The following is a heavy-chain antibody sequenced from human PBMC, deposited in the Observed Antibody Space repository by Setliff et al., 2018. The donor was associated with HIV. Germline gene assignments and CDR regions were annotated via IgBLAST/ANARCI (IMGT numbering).Heavy chain of an antibody. D-gene: IGHD1-26*01. CDR1: GFTFSSYA. CDR2: ISYDGSNK. J-gene: IGHJ4*02. V-gene: IGHV3-30*07. Sequence: GGSLRLSCAASGFTFSSYAMHWVRQAPGKGLEWVAVISYDGSNKYYADSVKGRFTISRDNSRNILYLQMNSLTADDTAVYYCARDSGTTMGASGPGYWGQGTLVTVSS. CDR3: ARDSGTTMGASGPGY.